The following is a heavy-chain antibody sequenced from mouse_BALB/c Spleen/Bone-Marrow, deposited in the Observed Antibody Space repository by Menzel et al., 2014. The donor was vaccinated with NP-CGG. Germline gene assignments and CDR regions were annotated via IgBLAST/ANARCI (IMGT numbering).Heavy chain of an antibody. CDR3: ARLGNDDAMDY. J-gene: IGHJ4*01. CDR1: GFTFSSYG. Sequence: EVMLGESGGDLVKPGGSLKLSCAASGFTFSSYGMSWVRQTPDKRLDGVVNISSGGSYTFYPDSVKGRFTISRNNAKNTLYLQMSSLKSEDTALYYCARLGNDDAMDYWGRGTSVTVSS. D-gene: IGHD2-12*01. CDR2: ISSGGSYT. V-gene: IGHV5-6*02.